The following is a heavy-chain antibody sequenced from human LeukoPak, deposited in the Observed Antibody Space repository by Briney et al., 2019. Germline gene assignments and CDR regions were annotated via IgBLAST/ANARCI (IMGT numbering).Heavy chain of an antibody. CDR2: ISSNGGNT. J-gene: IGHJ4*02. CDR3: ARDQGYNYGYGFDY. Sequence: GGSLRLYCAASGFTFSSYAMHWVRQAPGKGLEYVSSISSNGGNTYYANSVKGRFTISRDNSKNTLYLQMGSLRAEDMAVYYCARDQGYNYGYGFDYWGQGTLVTVSS. CDR1: GFTFSSYA. D-gene: IGHD5-18*01. V-gene: IGHV3-64*01.